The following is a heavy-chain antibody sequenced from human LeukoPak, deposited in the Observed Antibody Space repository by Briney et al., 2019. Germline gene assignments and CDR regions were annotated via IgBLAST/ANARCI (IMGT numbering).Heavy chain of an antibody. J-gene: IGHJ6*02. Sequence: PSETLSLTCAVYGGSFSGYYWRWIRQPPGKGLEWIGEINHSGSTNYNPSLKSRVTISVDTSKNQFSLKLSSVTAADTAVYYCASGAAAGTGNYYYYGMDVWGQGTTVTVSS. CDR3: ASGAAAGTGNYYYYGMDV. CDR2: INHSGST. D-gene: IGHD6-13*01. V-gene: IGHV4-34*01. CDR1: GGSFSGYY.